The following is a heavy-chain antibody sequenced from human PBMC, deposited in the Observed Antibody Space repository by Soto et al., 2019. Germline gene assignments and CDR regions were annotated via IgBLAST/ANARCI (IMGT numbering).Heavy chain of an antibody. Sequence: EVQLLESGGGLVQPGGSLRLSCAASGFTFRNYPMTWVRQAPGKGLDWVSTISGSGVDTYYPNSVEGRVTISSDNSKNTLYLQINSLRAEDTAVYYCAKGGLLPRANRWFWGQGTLVTVSS. CDR3: AKGGLLPRANRWF. V-gene: IGHV3-23*01. CDR1: GFTFRNYP. D-gene: IGHD2-2*01. CDR2: ISGSGVDT. J-gene: IGHJ4*02.